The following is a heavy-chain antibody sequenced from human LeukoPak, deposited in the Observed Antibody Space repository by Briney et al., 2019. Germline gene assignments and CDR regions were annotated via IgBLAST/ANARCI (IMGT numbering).Heavy chain of an antibody. J-gene: IGHJ4*02. CDR3: ARGSHSSGRNDLLSFDY. Sequence: ASVKVSCKASGGTFSSYAISWVRQAPGQGLEWMGGIIPIFGTANYAQKFQGRVTITADESTSTAYMELSSLRSEDTAVYYCARGSHSSGRNDLLSFDYWGQGTLVTVSS. V-gene: IGHV1-69*13. CDR2: IIPIFGTA. CDR1: GGTFSSYA. D-gene: IGHD6-19*01.